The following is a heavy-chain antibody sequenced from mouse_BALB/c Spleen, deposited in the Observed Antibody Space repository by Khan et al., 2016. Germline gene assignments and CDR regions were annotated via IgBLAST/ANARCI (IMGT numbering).Heavy chain of an antibody. D-gene: IGHD1-1*01. J-gene: IGHJ1*01. CDR1: GYTFTNYG. CDR3: AGYRYYDGSSRYLDV. CDR2: INTYSGES. V-gene: IGHV9-3-1*01. Sequence: QIQLVQSGPELKKPGKTVKISCKASGYTFTNYGMNWVKQAPGKGLKWMGWINTYSGESTYADDFKGRFAFSLETSANTAYLQINNLKNEDTATYYCAGYRYYDGSSRYLDVWGAGTTVTVSS.